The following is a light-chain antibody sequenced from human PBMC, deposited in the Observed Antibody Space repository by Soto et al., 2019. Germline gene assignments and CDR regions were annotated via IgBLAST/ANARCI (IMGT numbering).Light chain of an antibody. Sequence: QSALTQPASVSGSPGQSISISCTGTTSTVATYDLVSWYQQHPGKAPRLLIYEATKRHSGTSNRFSGSKSGNTASLTISGLQSVDEADYYCSSFAGRVAVYVMFGGGTKLTVL. CDR2: EAT. V-gene: IGLV2-23*01. J-gene: IGLJ3*02. CDR3: SSFAGRVAVYVM. CDR1: TSTVATYDL.